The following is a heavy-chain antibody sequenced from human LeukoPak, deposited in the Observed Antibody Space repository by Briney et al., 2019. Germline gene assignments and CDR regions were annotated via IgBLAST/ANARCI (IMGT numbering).Heavy chain of an antibody. CDR1: GGSISRHY. J-gene: IGHJ5*02. D-gene: IGHD4-11*01. V-gene: IGHV4-59*11. CDR3: AIDYSNYKWKWFDP. Sequence: SETLSLTCTVSGGSISRHYWSWIRQPPGKGLEWIGYVYYSGSTNYNPSLKTRVTISVDPSKNQFSLKLSSVTAADTAVYYCAIDYSNYKWKWFDPWGQGTLVTVSS. CDR2: VYYSGST.